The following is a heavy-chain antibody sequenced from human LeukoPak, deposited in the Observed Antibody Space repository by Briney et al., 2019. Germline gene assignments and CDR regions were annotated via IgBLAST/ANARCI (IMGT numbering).Heavy chain of an antibody. CDR3: ARDFYYDFWSGYSNAFDI. CDR1: GFTFCIYW. J-gene: IGHJ3*02. Sequence: PGGSLRLSCAASGFTFCIYWMSWVRQAPGKGLEWVANIKQDGSEKYYVDSVKGRFTISRDNAKNSLYLQMNSLRAEDTAVYYCARDFYYDFWSGYSNAFDIWGQGTMVTVSS. D-gene: IGHD3-3*01. V-gene: IGHV3-7*01. CDR2: IKQDGSEK.